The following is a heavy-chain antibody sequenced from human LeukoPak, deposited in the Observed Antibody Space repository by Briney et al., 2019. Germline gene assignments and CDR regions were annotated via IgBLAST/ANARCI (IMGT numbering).Heavy chain of an antibody. Sequence: GESLKISCKGSGYTFNTYWIGWVRQMPGKGLEWMGNTNPSDSDTTYSPSFQGQVPTSADRSISTAYLQWSRLKASDTAIYYCARLRTTRGPVTVTPSYPDSPNWFDPWGQGTLVTVSS. CDR1: GYTFNTYW. CDR3: ARLRTTRGPVTVTPSYPDSPNWFDP. D-gene: IGHD4-17*01. J-gene: IGHJ5*02. V-gene: IGHV5-51*01. CDR2: TNPSDSDT.